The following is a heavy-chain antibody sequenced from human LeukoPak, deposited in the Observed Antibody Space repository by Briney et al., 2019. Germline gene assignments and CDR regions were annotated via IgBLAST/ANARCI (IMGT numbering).Heavy chain of an antibody. V-gene: IGHV3-74*01. CDR3: AKGKYYYDSSGYYFDAFDI. CDR1: GFTFSRYW. J-gene: IGHJ3*02. D-gene: IGHD3-22*01. CDR2: IKTDGTYT. Sequence: GGSLRLSCAASGFTFSRYWMHWVRQAPGEGLVWVARIKTDGTYTSNADSVKGRFTISRDNAKSTLYLQMNSLRVKDTALYYCAKGKYYYDSSGYYFDAFDIWGQGTMVTVSS.